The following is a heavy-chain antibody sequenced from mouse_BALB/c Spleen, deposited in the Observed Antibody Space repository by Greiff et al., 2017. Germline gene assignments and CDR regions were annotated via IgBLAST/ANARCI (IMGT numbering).Heavy chain of an antibody. CDR2: IWSGGST. CDR3: ARITAPHWYFDV. Sequence: QVQLKESGPGLVQPSQSLSITCTVSGFSLTSYGVHWVRQSPGKGLEWLGVIWSGGSTDYNAAFISRLSISKDNSKSQVFFKMNSLQANDTAIYYCARITAPHWYFDVWGAGTTVTVSS. V-gene: IGHV2-2*02. D-gene: IGHD2-4*01. CDR1: GFSLTSYG. J-gene: IGHJ1*01.